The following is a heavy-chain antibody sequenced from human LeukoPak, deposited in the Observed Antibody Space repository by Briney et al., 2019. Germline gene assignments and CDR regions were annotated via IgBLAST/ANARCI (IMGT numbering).Heavy chain of an antibody. CDR2: ISYDGSDK. CDR1: GFIFNTHG. D-gene: IGHD1-1*01. V-gene: IGHV3-30*03. CDR3: ARDRTYTWTFDY. Sequence: PGGSLRLSGAASGFIFNTHGMHWVRQAPGKGLEWVAVISYDGSDKYFADSVEGRFTISRDDSKNMMYLQMNSLRAEDTAVYYCARDRTYTWTFDYWGQGTLVTVSS. J-gene: IGHJ4*02.